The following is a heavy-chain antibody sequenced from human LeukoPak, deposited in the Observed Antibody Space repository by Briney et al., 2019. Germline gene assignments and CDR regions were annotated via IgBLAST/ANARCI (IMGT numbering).Heavy chain of an antibody. Sequence: QTGGSLRLSRAASGFTFSSYWMSWVRQAPGKGLEWGANIEQEGSEKYYVNSVKGRFTMSRDNAKNSLYLQMNSLSAADTAVYYCARECGSSSWRIDYWGQGTLVTVSS. CDR1: GFTFSSYW. J-gene: IGHJ4*02. CDR2: IEQEGSEK. D-gene: IGHD6-13*01. CDR3: ARECGSSSWRIDY. V-gene: IGHV3-7*01.